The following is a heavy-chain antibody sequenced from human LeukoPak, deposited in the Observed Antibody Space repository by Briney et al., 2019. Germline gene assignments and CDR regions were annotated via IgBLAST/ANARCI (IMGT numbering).Heavy chain of an antibody. Sequence: ASVQVSCKASGYTFNTYDIYWVRQAPGQGLEWMGWLNTNSGKKGYAQKIQGRITLTRNTSINTAYMELSGLRSEDTAVYYCARVHYYVSGDYCNYQPRYYMDVWGKGTTVTVSS. CDR1: GYTFNTYD. V-gene: IGHV1-8*03. CDR2: LNTNSGKK. D-gene: IGHD3-10*01. J-gene: IGHJ6*03. CDR3: ARVHYYVSGDYCNYQPRYYMDV.